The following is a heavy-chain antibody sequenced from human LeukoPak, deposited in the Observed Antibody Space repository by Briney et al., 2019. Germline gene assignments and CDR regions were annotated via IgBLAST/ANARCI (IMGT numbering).Heavy chain of an antibody. CDR2: INWNGGST. J-gene: IGHJ4*02. Sequence: GGSLRLSCAASGFTVSSNYMSWVRQAPGKGLEWVSGINWNGGSTGYADSVKGRFTISRDNAKNSLYLQMNSLRAEDTALYYCARDSGIAVAGTDYWGQGTLVTVSS. CDR3: ARDSGIAVAGTDY. D-gene: IGHD6-19*01. V-gene: IGHV3-20*04. CDR1: GFTVSSNY.